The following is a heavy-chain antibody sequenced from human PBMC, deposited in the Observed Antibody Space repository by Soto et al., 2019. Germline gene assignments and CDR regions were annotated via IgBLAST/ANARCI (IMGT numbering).Heavy chain of an antibody. V-gene: IGHV1-69*13. Sequence: SVKVSCKASGGTFSSYAISWVRQAPGQGLEWMGGIIPISGTANYAQKFQGRVTITADESTSTAYMELSSLRSEDTAVYYCASGSNSGSYLFDYWGQGTLVTVSS. D-gene: IGHD1-26*01. J-gene: IGHJ4*02. CDR2: IIPISGTA. CDR1: GGTFSSYA. CDR3: ASGSNSGSYLFDY.